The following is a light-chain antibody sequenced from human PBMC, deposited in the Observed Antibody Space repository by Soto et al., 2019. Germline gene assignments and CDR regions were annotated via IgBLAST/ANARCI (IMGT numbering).Light chain of an antibody. CDR1: ISNIGGNS. V-gene: IGLV1-51*01. CDR3: GSWDSSLRAYV. J-gene: IGLJ1*01. CDR2: DDN. Sequence: QSALAQPPSVSAAPGQKVTISCSGSISNIGGNSVSWYQQLPGTAPKLLIYDDNKRPSGIPDRFSGSKSGTSDTLGITGFQTGDEADYYCGSWDSSLRAYVFGTGTKVTVL.